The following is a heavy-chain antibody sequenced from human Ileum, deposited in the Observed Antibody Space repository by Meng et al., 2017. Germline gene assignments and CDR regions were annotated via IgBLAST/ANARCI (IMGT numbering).Heavy chain of an antibody. D-gene: IGHD2-2*01. J-gene: IGHJ3*02. V-gene: IGHV4-59*01. Sequence: SETLSLTCTVSGGPLSDYYWSWIRQSPGKGLEWIAWFHHSGTTNYKSPLKSRGTISMDTSKDQFSLNLSSVTAADTAVYYCAKGGASSKPLGIWGHGTMVTVSS. CDR2: FHHSGTT. CDR1: GGPLSDYY. CDR3: AKGGASSKPLGI.